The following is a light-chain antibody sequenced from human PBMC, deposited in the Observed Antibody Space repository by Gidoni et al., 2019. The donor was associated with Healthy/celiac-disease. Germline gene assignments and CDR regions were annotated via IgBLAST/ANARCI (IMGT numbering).Light chain of an antibody. CDR1: SSDVGGYNY. CDR3: CSYAGSYTDWV. V-gene: IGLV2-11*01. J-gene: IGLJ3*02. Sequence: QSALPQPRSVSGSPGQSVTISCTGTSSDVGGYNYVSWYQQHPGKAPKLMIYDVSKRPSGVPDRFSGSKSGNTASLTISGLQAEDEADYYCCSYAGSYTDWVFGGGTKLTVL. CDR2: DVS.